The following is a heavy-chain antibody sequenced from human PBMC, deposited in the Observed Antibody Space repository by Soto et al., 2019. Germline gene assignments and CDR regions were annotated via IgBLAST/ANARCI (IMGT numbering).Heavy chain of an antibody. D-gene: IGHD1-26*01. V-gene: IGHV1-3*01. Sequence: GASVKVSCKASGYTFTSYAIHWMLQAPGQSLEWMAWINAGTGDTKYSQQFQARITITRDTSASTAYMELSSLRSEDAAVYYCASRERVDAFDIWGRGTMVTVSS. CDR2: INAGTGDT. J-gene: IGHJ3*02. CDR3: ASRERVDAFDI. CDR1: GYTFTSYA.